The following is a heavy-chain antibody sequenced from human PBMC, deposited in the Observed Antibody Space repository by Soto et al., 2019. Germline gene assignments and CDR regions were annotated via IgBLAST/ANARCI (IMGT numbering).Heavy chain of an antibody. CDR2: IRAYNGNT. V-gene: IGHV1-18*01. CDR3: TNSRPPPDY. CDR1: GYTFSSYH. J-gene: IGHJ4*02. D-gene: IGHD4-4*01. Sequence: QVQLVQSGAEVKKPGASVKVSCKASGYTFSSYHISWVRQAPGQGLEWMGWIRAYNGNTNNAPKLQGRVTMTTDTSTSTAYMRMRKLRYNDTAGYYRTNSRPPPDYWGQGTLVPVSP.